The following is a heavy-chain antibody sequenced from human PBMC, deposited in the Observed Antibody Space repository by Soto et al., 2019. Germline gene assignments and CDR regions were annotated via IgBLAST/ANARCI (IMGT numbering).Heavy chain of an antibody. J-gene: IGHJ4*02. CDR1: GGSISRAGYS. D-gene: IGHD2-21*02. CDR2: IYNSGST. Sequence: QLQLQESGSRLVKPSQTLSLTCAVSGGSISRAGYSWSWIRQSPGKGLEWIGYIYNSGSTFYNPSLKSRLTISVDRSKNQLSLQLNSVTAADTAVYYCASSRVVTTYFDYWCQGTLVTVSS. V-gene: IGHV4-30-2*06. CDR3: ASSRVVTTYFDY.